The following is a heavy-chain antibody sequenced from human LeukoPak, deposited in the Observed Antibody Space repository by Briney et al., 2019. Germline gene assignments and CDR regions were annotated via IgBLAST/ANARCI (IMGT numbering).Heavy chain of an antibody. J-gene: IGHJ5*02. V-gene: IGHV1-18*01. D-gene: IGHD3-10*01. CDR1: GYTFTSYG. CDR2: ISAYNGNT. Sequence: ASVKASCKASGYTFTSYGISWVRQAPGQGLEWMGWISAYNGNTNYAQKLQGRVTMTTDTSTSTAYMELRSLRSDDTAVYYCARVEDYYRRFDPWGQGTLVTVSS. CDR3: ARVEDYYRRFDP.